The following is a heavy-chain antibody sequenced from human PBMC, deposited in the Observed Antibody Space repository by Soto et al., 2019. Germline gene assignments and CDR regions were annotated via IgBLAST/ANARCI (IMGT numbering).Heavy chain of an antibody. V-gene: IGHV3-53*01. Sequence: PGGSLRLSCAASGFTVSSNYMSWVRQAPGKGLEWVSVIYSGGSTYYADSVKSRFTISRDNSKKTLYLQMNSLRAEDTAVYYCARYGSYNNGVWMYGMHVWVQGTTVTVSS. D-gene: IGHD2-8*01. CDR3: ARYGSYNNGVWMYGMHV. CDR1: GFTVSSNY. CDR2: IYSGGST. J-gene: IGHJ6*02.